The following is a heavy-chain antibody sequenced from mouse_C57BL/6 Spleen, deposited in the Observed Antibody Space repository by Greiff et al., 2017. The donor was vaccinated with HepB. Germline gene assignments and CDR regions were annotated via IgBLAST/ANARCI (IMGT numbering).Heavy chain of an antibody. CDR2: IYPGSGST. Sequence: QVQLQQSGAELVKPGASVKMSCKASGYTFTSYWITWVKQRPGQGLEWIGDIYPGSGSTNYNEKFKSKAKLTVDTSSSTAYMKLSILTSEDSAVYYCASEGDSSGYLDYWGQGTTLTVSS. D-gene: IGHD3-2*02. CDR3: ASEGDSSGYLDY. V-gene: IGHV1-55*01. J-gene: IGHJ2*01. CDR1: GYTFTSYW.